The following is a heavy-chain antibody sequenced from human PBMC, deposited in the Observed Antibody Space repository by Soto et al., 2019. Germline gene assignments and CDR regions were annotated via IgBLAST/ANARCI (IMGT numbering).Heavy chain of an antibody. CDR2: MNPNSGNT. J-gene: IGHJ4*02. CDR1: GYTFTSYD. D-gene: IGHD3-22*01. CDR3: ARDHYYYDSSGYYGY. Sequence: QVQLVQSGAEVKKPGASVKVSCKASGYTFTSYDINWVRQATGQGLEWMGWMNPNSGNTNYAQKLQGRVTMTTDTSTSTAYMELRSLRSDDTAVYYCARDHYYYDSSGYYGYWGQGTLVTVSS. V-gene: IGHV1-8*01.